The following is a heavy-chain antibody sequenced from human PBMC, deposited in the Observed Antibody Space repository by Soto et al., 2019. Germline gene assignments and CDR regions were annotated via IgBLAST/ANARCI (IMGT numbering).Heavy chain of an antibody. CDR2: INPNSGGT. V-gene: IGHV1-2*02. J-gene: IGHJ6*03. CDR3: ARANSIRPYFYNMDV. D-gene: IGHD2-21*01. Sequence: QVQLVQSGAEVEKPGASVKVSCKAAGYSFTAFYIHWVRQPRGQGFEWLGWINPNSGGTYYSQKFRARVTLTRDTSISTAYMELTGLSSDDTAVYYCARANSIRPYFYNMDVWGQGTTVTVSS. CDR1: GYSFTAFY.